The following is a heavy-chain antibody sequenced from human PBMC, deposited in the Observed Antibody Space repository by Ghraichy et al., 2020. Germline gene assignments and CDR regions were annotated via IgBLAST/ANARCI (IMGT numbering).Heavy chain of an antibody. Sequence: GGSLRLSCAASGFTFSNYGMQWVRQAPGKGLECLAVISSGGTAKYYADPVKGRFTISRDNARNTVYLQLNSLTAEDTALYYCARDGGGGYYHIDYWGQGTQVTVSS. CDR2: ISSGGTAK. CDR1: GFTFSNYG. CDR3: ARDGGGGYYHIDY. J-gene: IGHJ4*02. V-gene: IGHV3-30-3*01. D-gene: IGHD1-26*01.